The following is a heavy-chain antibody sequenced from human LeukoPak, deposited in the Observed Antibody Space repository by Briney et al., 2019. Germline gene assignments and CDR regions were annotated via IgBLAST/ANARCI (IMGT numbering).Heavy chain of an antibody. CDR1: GGSISSGDYY. D-gene: IGHD6-19*01. CDR2: IYYSGST. J-gene: IGHJ4*02. V-gene: IGHV4-30-4*01. CDR3: ARWIAVAAFFDY. Sequence: SETLSLTCTVSGGSISSGDYYWSWIRQPPGKGLEWIGYIYYSGSTYYNPSLKSRVTISVDTSKNQFSLKLSSVTAADTAVYYCARWIAVAAFFDYWGQGTLVTVSS.